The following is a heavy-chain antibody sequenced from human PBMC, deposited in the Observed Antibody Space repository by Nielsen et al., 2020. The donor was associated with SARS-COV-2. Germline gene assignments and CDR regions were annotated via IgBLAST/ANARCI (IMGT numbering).Heavy chain of an antibody. V-gene: IGHV3-23*01. CDR3: AKAFRSSDWVRAATDF. Sequence: GESLKISCAASGFMFSTYAMSWVRQAPGKGLEWVSGIIGSGGRTHYADSVEGRFTISRDNSKNTLYLQMNSLRAEDTAVYYCAKAFRSSDWVRAATDFWGQGTPVTVSS. J-gene: IGHJ4*02. D-gene: IGHD6-25*01. CDR1: GFMFSTYA. CDR2: IIGSGGRT.